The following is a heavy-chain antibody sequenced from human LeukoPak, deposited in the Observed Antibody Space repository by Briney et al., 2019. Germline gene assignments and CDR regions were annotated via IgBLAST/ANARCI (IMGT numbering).Heavy chain of an antibody. CDR1: GGSISSYY. CDR2: IYTSGST. V-gene: IGHV4-4*07. Sequence: SETLSLTCTVSGGSISSYYWSWIRQPAGKGLEWIGRIYTSGSTNYNPSLKSRVTMSVDTSKNQFSLKLSSVTAADTAVYYCARVGGYYDSARFDPWGQGTLVTVSS. J-gene: IGHJ5*02. D-gene: IGHD3-22*01. CDR3: ARVGGYYDSARFDP.